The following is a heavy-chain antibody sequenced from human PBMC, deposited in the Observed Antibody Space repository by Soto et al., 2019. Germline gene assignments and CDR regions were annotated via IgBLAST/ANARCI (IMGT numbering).Heavy chain of an antibody. CDR2: MYHSGST. Sequence: QVQLQESGPGLVKPSGTLSLTCAVSGGSISSSNWWSWVRQPPGKGLEWIGEMYHSGSTNHNPSRRSRVTISVDKAKNQFSLKLSSVTAADTAVYYCARAQCSGGSCYSVQHWFDPWGQGTLVTVSS. CDR1: GGSISSSNW. J-gene: IGHJ5*02. V-gene: IGHV4-4*02. D-gene: IGHD2-15*01. CDR3: ARAQCSGGSCYSVQHWFDP.